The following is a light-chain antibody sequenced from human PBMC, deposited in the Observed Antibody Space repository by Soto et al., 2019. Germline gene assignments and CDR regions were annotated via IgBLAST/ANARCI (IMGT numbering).Light chain of an antibody. CDR1: SGHRSYA. CDR3: QTWGSGIVL. J-gene: IGLJ2*01. Sequence: QLVLTQPPSASASLGGSVKITCTLSSGHRSYAVAWHQQQPQKGPRYLMTLNSDGSHTRGGGIPDRFSGSSSGAERYLTISRLQSEDEGNYYCQTWGSGIVLLGGGTKLTVL. CDR2: LNSDGSH. V-gene: IGLV4-69*01.